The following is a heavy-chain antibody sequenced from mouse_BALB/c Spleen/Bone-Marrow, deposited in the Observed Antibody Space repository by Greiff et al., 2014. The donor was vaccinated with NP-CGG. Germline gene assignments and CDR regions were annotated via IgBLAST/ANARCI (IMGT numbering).Heavy chain of an antibody. CDR3: ARFATGSFAY. J-gene: IGHJ3*01. CDR2: IFPVNADT. Sequence: QVQLQQSGAELVRPGSSVKISCKASGYVFTDYWMNWLRQRPGQGLEWIGQIFPVNADTNYKANFKDKVTLTADKSSTTAYMQLNSLTYEDSAVYFCARFATGSFAYWGQGTLVTVSA. V-gene: IGHV1-80*01. CDR1: GYVFTDYW. D-gene: IGHD1-1*01.